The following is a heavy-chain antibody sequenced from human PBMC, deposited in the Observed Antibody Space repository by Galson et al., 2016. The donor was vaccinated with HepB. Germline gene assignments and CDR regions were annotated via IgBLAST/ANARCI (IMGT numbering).Heavy chain of an antibody. V-gene: IGHV3-74*03. J-gene: IGHJ3*02. CDR1: GFTFTYYW. CDR3: EGYSDPFDI. Sequence: SLRLSCAASGFTFTYYWMDWVRQAPGEGLVWVSTINPDGTSTKYADSVKGRFTMSRDTSKNTLYLQMNNLRAEDTAIYYCEGYSDPFDIWGQGTMVTVSS. D-gene: IGHD3-22*01. CDR2: INPDGTST.